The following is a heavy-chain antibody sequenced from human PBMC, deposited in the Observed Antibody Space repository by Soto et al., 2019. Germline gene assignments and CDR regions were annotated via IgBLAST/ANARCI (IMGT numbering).Heavy chain of an antibody. V-gene: IGHV4-59*01. Sequence: EPLSRTWTGSGGSMSSDYWAWIRQSPGKGLEWIGYIYYTGSTKYNPSLKSRVTISLDTSKNQFSLRLTSVTSADTAVYYCARGGSYGDFFDYWGQGAQVTV. CDR1: GGSMSSDY. CDR2: IYYTGST. CDR3: ARGGSYGDFFDY. J-gene: IGHJ4*02. D-gene: IGHD4-17*01.